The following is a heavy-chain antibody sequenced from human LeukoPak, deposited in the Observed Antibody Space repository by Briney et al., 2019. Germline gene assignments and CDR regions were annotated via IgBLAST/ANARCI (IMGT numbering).Heavy chain of an antibody. CDR3: ARETAAAGTFDY. CDR1: GLTFSSYW. V-gene: IGHV3-74*01. Sequence: GGCLRLSCAASGLTFSSYWMHWVRQAPGKGLVWVSRINSDGSSTSYADSVKGRFTISRDNAKNTLYLQMNSLRAEDTAVYYCARETAAAGTFDYWGQGTLVTVSS. D-gene: IGHD6-13*01. CDR2: INSDGSST. J-gene: IGHJ4*02.